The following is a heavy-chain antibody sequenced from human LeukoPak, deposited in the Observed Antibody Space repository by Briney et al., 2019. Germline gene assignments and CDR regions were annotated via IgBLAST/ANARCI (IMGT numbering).Heavy chain of an antibody. V-gene: IGHV4-38-2*02. Sequence: SETLSLTCTVSGYSISSGYYWGWIRQPPGKGLEWIGSIYHSGSTYYNPSLKSRVTISVDTSKNQFSLKLSSVTAADTAVYYCARVRAYRYGNFDYWGQGTLVTVSS. CDR3: ARVRAYRYGNFDY. J-gene: IGHJ4*02. D-gene: IGHD5-18*01. CDR2: IYHSGST. CDR1: GYSISSGYY.